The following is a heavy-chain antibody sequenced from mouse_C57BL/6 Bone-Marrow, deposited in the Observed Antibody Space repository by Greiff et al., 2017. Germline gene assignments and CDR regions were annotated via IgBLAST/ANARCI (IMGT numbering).Heavy chain of an antibody. CDR2: ISSGGDYI. Sequence: EVKLVESGEGLVKPGGSLKLSCAASGFTFSSYAMSWVRQTPAKRLEWVAYISSGGDYIYYADTVKGRFTISRDNARNTLYLQMSSLKSEDTAMYYCTRDGVLRQYLPAWFAYWGQGTLVTVSA. V-gene: IGHV5-9-1*02. D-gene: IGHD1-1*01. J-gene: IGHJ3*01. CDR1: GFTFSSYA. CDR3: TRDGVLRQYLPAWFAY.